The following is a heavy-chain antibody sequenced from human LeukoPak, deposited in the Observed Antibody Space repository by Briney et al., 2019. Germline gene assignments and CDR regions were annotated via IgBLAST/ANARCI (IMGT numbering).Heavy chain of an antibody. CDR3: AKASGKVVTAVFDY. D-gene: IGHD2-21*02. CDR1: GFTFSTYV. J-gene: IGHJ4*02. CDR2: ISGSGGNT. V-gene: IGHV3-23*01. Sequence: PGGSLRLSCAASGFTFSTYVVNWVRQAPGKGLEWVSAISGSGGNTYYADTVSGRFTISRDNSKNTLYLQMNSLRAEDTAVYYCAKASGKVVTAVFDYWGQGTLVTVSS.